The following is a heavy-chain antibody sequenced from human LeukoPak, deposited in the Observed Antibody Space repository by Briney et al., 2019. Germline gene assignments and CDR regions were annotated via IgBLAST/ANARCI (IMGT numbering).Heavy chain of an antibody. CDR3: ARTAKYYYGSETYYFFDY. J-gene: IGHJ4*02. Sequence: SETLSLTCTVSGGSISRYYWSWIRQPPGKGLEWIGYISYTGSTTYNSSLKSRVTISLDTSQNQFSLKLTSVTPADTAVYYCARTAKYYYGSETYYFFDYWGQGTLVSVSS. CDR2: ISYTGST. CDR1: GGSISRYY. V-gene: IGHV4-59*01. D-gene: IGHD3-10*01.